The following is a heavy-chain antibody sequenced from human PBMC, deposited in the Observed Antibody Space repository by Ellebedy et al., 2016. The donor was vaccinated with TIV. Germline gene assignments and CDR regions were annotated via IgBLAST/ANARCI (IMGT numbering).Heavy chain of an antibody. CDR1: GFNFINSW. Sequence: GGSLRLXXVASGFNFINSWMTWVRQTPGKGLEWVASINSDGSKKRYVDSVKGRFTFSRDNAANSVYLQLSSLRADDTAVYYCARDSGYYCLDFWGQGTLVTVSS. CDR2: INSDGSKK. CDR3: ARDSGYYCLDF. D-gene: IGHD5-12*01. V-gene: IGHV3-7*01. J-gene: IGHJ4*02.